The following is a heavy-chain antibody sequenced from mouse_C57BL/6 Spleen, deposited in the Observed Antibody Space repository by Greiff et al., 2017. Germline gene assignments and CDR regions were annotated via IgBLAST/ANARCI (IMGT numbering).Heavy chain of an antibody. V-gene: IGHV1-62-2*01. CDR2: FYPGSGSI. D-gene: IGHD1-1*01. Sequence: QVQLQQSGAELVKPGASVKLSCKASGYTFTEYTIHWVKQRSGQGLEWIGWFYPGSGSIKYNEKFKDKATLTAYKSSSTVYMELSRLTSEERAVYFWARLAPYGSSVYYAMDYWGQGTSVTVST. CDR1: GYTFTEYT. CDR3: ARLAPYGSSVYYAMDY. J-gene: IGHJ4*01.